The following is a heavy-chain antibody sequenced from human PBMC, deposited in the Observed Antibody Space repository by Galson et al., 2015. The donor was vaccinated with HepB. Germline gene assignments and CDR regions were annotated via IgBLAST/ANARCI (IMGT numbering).Heavy chain of an antibody. CDR3: TRAHYDFWSGDSDGMDV. CDR1: GFTFSGSA. J-gene: IGHJ6*02. V-gene: IGHV3-73*01. Sequence: SLRLSCAASGFTFSGSALHWVRQASGKGLEWVARIGSKSNSYATTYAASVNGRFTISRDDLKNMAYLQMNSLKTEDTAVYHCTRAHYDFWSGDSDGMDVWGQGTTVTVSS. D-gene: IGHD3-3*01. CDR2: IGSKSNSYAT.